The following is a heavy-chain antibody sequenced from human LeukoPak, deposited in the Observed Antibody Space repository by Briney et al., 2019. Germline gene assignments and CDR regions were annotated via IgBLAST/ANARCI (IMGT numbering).Heavy chain of an antibody. CDR2: IRYSGST. Sequence: SETLSLTCTVSGASITSGNYYWSWIRQHPGKGLEWIGYIRYSGSTYHNPSLKSRLAISVDTSRNQSSLDLSSVTAADTAVYHCARGFYYDNYMDVWGNGTTVTVSS. CDR1: GASITSGNYY. V-gene: IGHV4-31*03. D-gene: IGHD3-22*01. J-gene: IGHJ6*03. CDR3: ARGFYYDNYMDV.